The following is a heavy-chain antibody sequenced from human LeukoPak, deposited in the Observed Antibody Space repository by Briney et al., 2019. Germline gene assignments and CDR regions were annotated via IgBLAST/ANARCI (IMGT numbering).Heavy chain of an antibody. CDR1: GFTVSSNY. J-gene: IGHJ6*02. V-gene: IGHV3-66*01. CDR2: IYSGGST. CDR3: ARSGYYHYYYGMDV. D-gene: IGHD3-3*01. Sequence: GGSLRLSCAASGFTVSSNYMSWVRQAPGKGLEWVSVIYSGGSTYYADSVKGRFTISRDNSKNTLYLQMNSLRAEDTAVYYCARSGYYHYYYGMDVWGQGTTVTVSS.